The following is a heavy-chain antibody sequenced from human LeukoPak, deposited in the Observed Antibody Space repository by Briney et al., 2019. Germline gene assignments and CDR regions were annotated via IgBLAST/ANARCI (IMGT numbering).Heavy chain of an antibody. D-gene: IGHD3-10*01. CDR1: GFTFSSYG. CDR2: IWYDGSNK. J-gene: IGHJ4*02. Sequence: GGSLRLSCAASGFTFSSYGMHWVRQAPGKGLEWVAVIWYDGSNKYYADSVKGRFTISRDNSKNTLYLQMNCLRAEDTAVYYCARDGAYYYGSGSYYNEIDYWGQGTLVTVSS. CDR3: ARDGAYYYGSGSYYNEIDY. V-gene: IGHV3-33*01.